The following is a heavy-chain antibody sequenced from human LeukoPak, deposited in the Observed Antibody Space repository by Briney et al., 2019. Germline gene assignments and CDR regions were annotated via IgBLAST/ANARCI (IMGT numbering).Heavy chain of an antibody. V-gene: IGHV3-30*02. CDR1: GFTFSSYG. J-gene: IGHJ4*02. CDR2: IRYDGSNK. CDR3: AKDVGAAAGPDY. Sequence: PGGSLRLSCAASGFTFSSYGMHWVRQAPGKGLEWVAFIRYDGSNKYYADPVKGRFTISRDNSKNTLYLQMNSLRAEDTAVYYCAKDVGAAAGPDYWGQGTLVTVSS. D-gene: IGHD6-13*01.